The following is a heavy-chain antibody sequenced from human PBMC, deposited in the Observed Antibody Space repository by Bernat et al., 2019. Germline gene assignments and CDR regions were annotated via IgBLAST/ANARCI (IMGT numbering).Heavy chain of an antibody. CDR1: GFTFSSYA. D-gene: IGHD1-1*01. J-gene: IGHJ4*02. CDR3: ATSTTVNLYCFDY. V-gene: IGHV3-23*01. Sequence: EVRLLESGGGLVQPAGSLRLSCAASGFTFSSYAMTWVRQAPGKGLAWVSGITGSSSNTYYAGPVRGRFTISRDNSKNTLYLQIDSLRAEDTAIYYCATSTTVNLYCFDYWGQGTLVTVSS. CDR2: ITGSSSNT.